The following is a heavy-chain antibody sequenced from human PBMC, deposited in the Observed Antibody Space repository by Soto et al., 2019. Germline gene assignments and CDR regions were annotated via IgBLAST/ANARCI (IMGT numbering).Heavy chain of an antibody. J-gene: IGHJ6*02. CDR1: GFTFSNAW. V-gene: IGHV3-15*01. Sequence: CVSLRLSCAASGFTFSNAWMSWVRQAPGKGLEWVGRIKSQTDGGTTDYAAPVKGRFTISRDDSKNTLYLQMNSLKTEDTAAYYCTTDHSGGSFYYYYGMDVWGQGTTVTVSS. CDR2: IKSQTDGGTT. CDR3: TTDHSGGSFYYYYGMDV. D-gene: IGHD1-26*01.